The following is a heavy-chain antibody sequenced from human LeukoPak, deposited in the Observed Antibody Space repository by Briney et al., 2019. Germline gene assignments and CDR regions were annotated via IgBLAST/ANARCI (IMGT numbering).Heavy chain of an antibody. CDR2: ITGSSGK. CDR1: GFTFNSYS. V-gene: IGHV3-21*01. CDR3: TRDGGYSGFDFDY. D-gene: IGHD5-12*01. Sequence: PGGALTLSCAASGFTFNSYSMNWVRQAPGKGLEWISYITGSSGKMYGDSVKGRFTISRDNDKKSLYLQMISLRVEDTAGYYCTRDGGYSGFDFDYWGQGVLVTVSS. J-gene: IGHJ4*02.